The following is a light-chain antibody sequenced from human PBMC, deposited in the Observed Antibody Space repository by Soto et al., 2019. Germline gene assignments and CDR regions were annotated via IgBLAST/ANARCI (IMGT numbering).Light chain of an antibody. CDR1: QTISSW. CDR2: KAS. V-gene: IGKV1-5*03. CDR3: QQYGNSPLT. J-gene: IGKJ4*01. Sequence: DIQMTQSPSTLSGSVGDRVTITCRASQTISSWLAWYQQKPGKAPKLLIYKASTLKSGVPSRFSGSGSGTEFTLTISSLQPDDFVTYYCQQYGNSPLTFGGGTKVDIK.